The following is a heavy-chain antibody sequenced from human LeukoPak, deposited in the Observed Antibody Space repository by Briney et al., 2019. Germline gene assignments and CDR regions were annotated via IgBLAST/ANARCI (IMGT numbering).Heavy chain of an antibody. J-gene: IGHJ6*02. D-gene: IGHD1-26*01. V-gene: IGHV1-69*04. CDR2: IIPILGIG. CDR1: GGTFSSYT. Sequence: ASVKVSCKASGGTFSSYTISWVRQAPGQGLXXXGRIIPILGIGNYAQKFQGRVTITADKSTSTAYMELSSLRSEDTAVYYCARDRVGADYGMDVWGQGTTVTVSS. CDR3: ARDRVGADYGMDV.